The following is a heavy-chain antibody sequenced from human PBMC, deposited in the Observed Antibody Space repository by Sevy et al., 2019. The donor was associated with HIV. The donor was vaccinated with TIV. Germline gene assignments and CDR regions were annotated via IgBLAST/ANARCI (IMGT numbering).Heavy chain of an antibody. Sequence: ASVKVSCKASGGTFSSYAISWVRQAPGQVLEWMGGIIPIFGTANYAQKFQDRVTITADKSTSTAYMELSSLRSEDTAVYYCARVGSGWYREDYYYYMDVWGKGTTVTVSS. CDR3: ARVGSGWYREDYYYYMDV. V-gene: IGHV1-69*06. CDR2: IIPIFGTA. J-gene: IGHJ6*03. CDR1: GGTFSSYA. D-gene: IGHD6-19*01.